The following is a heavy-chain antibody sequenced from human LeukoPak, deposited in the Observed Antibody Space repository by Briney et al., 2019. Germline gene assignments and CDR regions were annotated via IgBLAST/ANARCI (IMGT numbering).Heavy chain of an antibody. D-gene: IGHD2-21*02. CDR2: ST. V-gene: IGHV3-53*01. J-gene: IGHJ4*02. Sequence: STYYADSVRGRFTISRDNSKNTLYLQMNSLRAEDTAVYYCATDVPQHIVVVTDIHFDYWGQGTLVTVSS. CDR3: ATDVPQHIVVVTDIHFDY.